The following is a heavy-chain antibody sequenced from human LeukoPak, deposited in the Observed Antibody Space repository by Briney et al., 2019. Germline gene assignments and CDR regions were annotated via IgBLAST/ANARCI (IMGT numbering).Heavy chain of an antibody. CDR2: IYTSGST. CDR3: ARNHPHDFYYMDV. D-gene: IGHD3-3*01. V-gene: IGHV4-4*07. Sequence: SETLSLTCTVSGGSISSYYWSLIRQPAGKGLEWIGRIYTSGSTNYNPSLKSRVTMSVDTSKDQFSLKLSSVTAADTAVYYCARNHPHDFYYMDVWGKGTTVTVSS. J-gene: IGHJ6*03. CDR1: GGSISSYY.